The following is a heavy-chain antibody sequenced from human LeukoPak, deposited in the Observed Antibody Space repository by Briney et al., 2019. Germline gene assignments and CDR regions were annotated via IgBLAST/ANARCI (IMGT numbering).Heavy chain of an antibody. D-gene: IGHD6-13*01. CDR1: GFTFSSYA. CDR2: ISGSSGST. V-gene: IGHV3-23*01. CDR3: AKAGYSTSWDFDY. J-gene: IGHJ4*02. Sequence: GGSLRLSCAASGFTFSSYAMSWVRQAPGKGLEWVLSISGSSGSTYYADSVKGRFTISRDNSENTLYLQMNSLRAEDTAIYYCAKAGYSTSWDFDYWGQGTLVTVSS.